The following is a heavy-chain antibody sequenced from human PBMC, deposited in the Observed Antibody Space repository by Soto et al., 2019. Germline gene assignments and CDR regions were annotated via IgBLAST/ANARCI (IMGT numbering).Heavy chain of an antibody. CDR3: ARDIVVVVAENWFDP. D-gene: IGHD2-15*01. Sequence: GGSLRLSCAASGFTFSSYWMSWVRQAPGKGLEWVANIKQDGSEKYYVDSVKGRFTISRDNAKNSLYLQMNSLRAEDTAVYYCARDIVVVVAENWFDPWGQGTLVTVSS. CDR1: GFTFSSYW. J-gene: IGHJ5*02. V-gene: IGHV3-7*01. CDR2: IKQDGSEK.